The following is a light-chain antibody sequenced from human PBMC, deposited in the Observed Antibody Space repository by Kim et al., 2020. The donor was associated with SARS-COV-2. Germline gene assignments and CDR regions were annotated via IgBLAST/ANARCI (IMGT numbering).Light chain of an antibody. CDR2: LNSDGSH. V-gene: IGLV4-69*01. CDR1: SGHSRNA. Sequence: QLVLTQSPSASASLGASVKLTCTLSSGHSRNAIAWHQQQPERGPRYLMKLNSDGSHTKGDGIPDRFSGSSSGAERYLTISSLQSEDEADYYCSSYTSSSTLVFGGGTQLTVL. CDR3: SSYTSSSTLV. J-gene: IGLJ2*01.